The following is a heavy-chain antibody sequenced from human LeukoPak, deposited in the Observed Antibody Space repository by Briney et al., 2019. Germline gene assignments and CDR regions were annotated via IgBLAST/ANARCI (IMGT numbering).Heavy chain of an antibody. CDR3: VKDRGGSPFYGMDV. CDR1: GFTFSSYA. V-gene: IGHV3-23*01. Sequence: GGSLRLSCAGSGFTFSSYAMSWVRQAPGKGLEWVSTISGSGRAGTYYADSVKGRFTVSRDNSRNTLYLPMNSLRAEDTAGYYCVKDRGGSPFYGMDVWGQGTTGTVSS. D-gene: IGHD1-26*01. J-gene: IGHJ6*02. CDR2: ISGSGRAGT.